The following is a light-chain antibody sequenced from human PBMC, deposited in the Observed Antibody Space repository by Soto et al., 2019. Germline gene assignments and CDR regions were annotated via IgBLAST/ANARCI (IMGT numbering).Light chain of an antibody. CDR3: QQRSNWPPIT. J-gene: IGKJ2*01. V-gene: IGKV3-11*01. CDR1: QSVSSY. CDR2: DAS. Sequence: EIVLTQSPATLSLSPGERATLSCRASQSVSSYLAWYQQKPGQAPRLLIYDASNRATGIPARFSGSGSGTDFTLTIISLEPEDFAVYYCQQRSNWPPITFSQGTKLEIK.